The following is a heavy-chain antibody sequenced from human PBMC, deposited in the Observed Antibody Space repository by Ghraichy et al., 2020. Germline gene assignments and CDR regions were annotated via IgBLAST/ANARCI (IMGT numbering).Heavy chain of an antibody. J-gene: IGHJ6*02. CDR1: GGSVSSGSYY. V-gene: IGHV4-61*01. Sequence: ESLNISCTVSGGSVSSGSYYWSWIRQPPGKGLEWIGYIYYSGSTNYNPSLKSRVTISVDTSKNQFSLKLSSVTAADTAVYYCARDSGSYSNYYYYYGMDVWGQGTTVTVSS. CDR2: IYYSGST. CDR3: ARDSGSYSNYYYYYGMDV. D-gene: IGHD1-26*01.